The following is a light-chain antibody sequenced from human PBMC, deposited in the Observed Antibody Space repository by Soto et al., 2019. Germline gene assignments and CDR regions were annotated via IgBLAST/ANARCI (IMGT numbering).Light chain of an antibody. V-gene: IGKV3-20*01. J-gene: IGKJ3*01. Sequence: IVLTQSPGTLSLSPGERATLSCRASQSVSSSYLAWYQQKPGQAPRLLIYGASSRATGIPDRFSGSGSGTDFTLTIIRLEHEAFAVYYCQQYRTFGPGTKVDI. CDR2: GAS. CDR3: QQYRT. CDR1: QSVSSSY.